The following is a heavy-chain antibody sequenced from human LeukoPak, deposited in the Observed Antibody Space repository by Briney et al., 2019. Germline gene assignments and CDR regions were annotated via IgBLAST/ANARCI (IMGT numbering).Heavy chain of an antibody. D-gene: IGHD3-22*01. CDR2: IYNSGSTSYHSGNT. CDR1: GGSISSYY. Sequence: KPSETLSLTCTVSGGSISSYYWSWIRQPPGKGLEWIGCIYNSGSTSYHSGNTKFNPSLKSRVTLSVDTSKNQFSLKLTSVTAADTAVYYCARDSSGLDAFDVWGPGTMVTVSS. J-gene: IGHJ3*01. V-gene: IGHV4-59*01. CDR3: ARDSSGLDAFDV.